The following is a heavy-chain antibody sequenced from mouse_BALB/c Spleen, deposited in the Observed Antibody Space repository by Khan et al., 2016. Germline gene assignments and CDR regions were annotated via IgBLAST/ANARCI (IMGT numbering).Heavy chain of an antibody. V-gene: IGHV1S41*01. CDR2: IAPGSGNT. CDR3: ARESTVPHLDC. J-gene: IGHJ4*01. CDR1: GHTFTSHW. Sequence: DLVKPGAPVKLSCKASGHTFTSHWINWIKQRPGQGLEWIGRIAPGSGNTYYNEMFKGKATLTVDTSSSTACIQLSSLSSEYSAVYCCARESTVPHLDCRGHGSSSTVSS.